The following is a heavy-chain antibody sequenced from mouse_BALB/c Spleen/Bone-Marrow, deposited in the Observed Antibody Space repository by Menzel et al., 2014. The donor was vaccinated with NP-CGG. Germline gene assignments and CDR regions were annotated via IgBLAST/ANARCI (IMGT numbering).Heavy chain of an antibody. J-gene: IGHJ2*01. Sequence: VKLMESGSVLVRPGASVKLSCKASGYTFTSSWMHWAKQRPGQGLEWIGEIHPNSGNTNYNEKLKGKATLTVDTSSSTAYVDLSSLTSEDSAVYYCARGDPYYRYSDYWGQGTTLTVSS. CDR2: IHPNSGNT. CDR1: GYTFTSSW. CDR3: ARGDPYYRYSDY. V-gene: IGHV1S130*01. D-gene: IGHD2-14*01.